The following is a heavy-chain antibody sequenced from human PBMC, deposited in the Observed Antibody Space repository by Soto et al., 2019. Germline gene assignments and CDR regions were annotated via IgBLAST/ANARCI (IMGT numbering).Heavy chain of an antibody. Sequence: QLQLRESGPGLVKPSETLSLTCTVSGASISSITHFWGWVRQPPGKGLDWIGNVYHSGTTHYNPSLKNRPTIPVATSNDQFSLQLTSATAADTAVYYGARQTFGITVASQGRSNWFAPWGPGTRVLVS. CDR1: GASISSITHF. J-gene: IGHJ5*02. V-gene: IGHV4-39*01. D-gene: IGHD1-20*01. CDR3: ARQTFGITVASQGRSNWFAP. CDR2: VYHSGTT.